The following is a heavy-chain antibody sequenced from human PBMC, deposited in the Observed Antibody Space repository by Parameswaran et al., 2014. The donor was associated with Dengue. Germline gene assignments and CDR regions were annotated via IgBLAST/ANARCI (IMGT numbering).Heavy chain of an antibody. V-gene: IGHV1-46*01. D-gene: IGHD3-10*01. Sequence: WVRQAPGQGLQWMGIVNPSGDSTTYAQKFQGRVTMTWDTSSSTFYMELSSLRSDDTAVYYCAREGFGESLDYWGQGTLVTVSS. CDR3: AREGFGESLDY. J-gene: IGHJ4*02. CDR2: VNPSGDST.